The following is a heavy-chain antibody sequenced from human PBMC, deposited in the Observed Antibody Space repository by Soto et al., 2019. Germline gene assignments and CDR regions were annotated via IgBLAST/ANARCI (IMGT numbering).Heavy chain of an antibody. CDR2: ISGSGDST. J-gene: IGHJ4*02. CDR1: GFTFSSYA. V-gene: IGHV3-23*01. D-gene: IGHD5-12*01. Sequence: EVQLLESGGGLVQPGGSLRLSCAASGFTFSSYAMSWVRQAPGKGLEWVSAISGSGDSTYYADSVKGRFTISRDNSKNTLYLQMNSLRAEDTAVYYCAKDLVVATITTLDYWGQGTLVTVSS. CDR3: AKDLVVATITTLDY.